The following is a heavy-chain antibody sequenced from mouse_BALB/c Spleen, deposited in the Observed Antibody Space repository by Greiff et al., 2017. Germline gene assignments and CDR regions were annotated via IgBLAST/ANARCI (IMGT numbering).Heavy chain of an antibody. CDR2: IRSKSNNYAT. J-gene: IGHJ3*01. V-gene: IGHV10-1*02. Sequence: DVQLQESGGGLVQPKGSLKLSCAASGFTFNTYAMNWVRQAPGKGLEWVARIRSKSNNYATYYADSVKDRFTISRDDSQSMLYLQMNNLKTEDTAMYYCVREYGMFAYWGQGTLVTVSA. CDR3: VREYGMFAY. D-gene: IGHD2-10*02. CDR1: GFTFNTYA.